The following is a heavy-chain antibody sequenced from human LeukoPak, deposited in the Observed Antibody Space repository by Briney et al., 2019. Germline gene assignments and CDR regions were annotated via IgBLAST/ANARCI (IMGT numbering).Heavy chain of an antibody. Sequence: ASVKVSCKASGYTFTSYYMHWVRQAPGQGLEWMGWINPNSGGTNYAQKFQGRVTMTRDTSISTAYMELSRLRSDDTAVYYCARSAARPDPFDYWGQGTLVTVSS. CDR2: INPNSGGT. D-gene: IGHD6-6*01. J-gene: IGHJ4*02. CDR1: GYTFTSYY. V-gene: IGHV1-2*02. CDR3: ARSAARPDPFDY.